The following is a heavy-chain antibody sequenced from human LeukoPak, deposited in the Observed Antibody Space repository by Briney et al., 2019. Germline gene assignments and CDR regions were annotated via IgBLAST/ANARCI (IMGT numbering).Heavy chain of an antibody. Sequence: GESLKISCKGSGYXXTXXXIXXVXXXPGXXLEXXAXXYSGXXDXRXXXSFQGRVTLSADKSISTAFLQWGSLRASDTAMYYCARLSHYDFXTGKQSPFDGMDVWGQGTTVTVSS. CDR2: XYSGXXDX. D-gene: IGHD3-3*01. V-gene: IGHV5-51*01. CDR1: GYXXTXXX. J-gene: IGHJ6*02. CDR3: ARLSHYDFXTGKQSPFDGMDV.